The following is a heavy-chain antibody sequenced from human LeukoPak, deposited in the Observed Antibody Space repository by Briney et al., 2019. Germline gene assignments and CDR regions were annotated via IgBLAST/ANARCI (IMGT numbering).Heavy chain of an antibody. Sequence: GGSLRLSCAASGFSFDDYSMRWVRQAPGKGLEWVSGISWSGGSICYADSVKGRFTISRATAKNSLYLQMNSLRAEDTALYYCAKDIYGDYYYGMDVWGQGTTVTVSS. CDR1: GFSFDDYS. V-gene: IGHV3-9*01. CDR2: ISWSGGSI. CDR3: AKDIYGDYYYGMDV. J-gene: IGHJ6*02. D-gene: IGHD4-17*01.